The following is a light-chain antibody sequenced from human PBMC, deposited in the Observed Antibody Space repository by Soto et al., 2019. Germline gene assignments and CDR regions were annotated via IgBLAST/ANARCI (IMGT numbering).Light chain of an antibody. CDR2: EVS. Sequence: QSVLTQPASVSGSPGQSITISCTGTSSNVGSYNLVSWYQQHPGKAPKLMLYEVSKRPSGVSNRFSGSKSGNTASLTISGIQAEDEADYHCCSYAGSYTYVFGPGTKVTVL. CDR3: CSYAGSYTYV. CDR1: SSNVGSYNL. J-gene: IGLJ1*01. V-gene: IGLV2-23*02.